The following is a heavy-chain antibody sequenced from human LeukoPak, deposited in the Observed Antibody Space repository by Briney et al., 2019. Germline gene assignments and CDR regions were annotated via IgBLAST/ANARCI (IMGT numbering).Heavy chain of an antibody. CDR3: ARDRSIAAP. V-gene: IGHV3-7*01. Sequence: PGGSLRLSCAASGFTFSGYWMSWVRQAPGKGLEWVANIKQDGSEKYYVDSVKGRFTISRDNAKNSLYLQMNSLRAEDTAVYYCARDRSIAAPWGQGTLVTVSS. J-gene: IGHJ4*02. CDR2: IKQDGSEK. D-gene: IGHD6-6*01. CDR1: GFTFSGYW.